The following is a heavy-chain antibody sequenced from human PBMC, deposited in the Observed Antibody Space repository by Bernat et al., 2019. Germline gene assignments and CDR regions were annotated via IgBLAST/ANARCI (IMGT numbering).Heavy chain of an antibody. D-gene: IGHD6-13*01. CDR1: GFTFSSYD. V-gene: IGHV3-30*18. CDR2: ISYDGSNK. Sequence: QVQLVESGGGVVQPGRSLRLSCAASGFTFSSYDMHWVRQAPGKGLEWVAVISYDGSNKYYADSVKGRFTISRDNSKNTLYLQMNSLRAEDTAVYYCAKETHLEQQLTPAPFDIWGQGTMVTVSS. J-gene: IGHJ3*02. CDR3: AKETHLEQQLTPAPFDI.